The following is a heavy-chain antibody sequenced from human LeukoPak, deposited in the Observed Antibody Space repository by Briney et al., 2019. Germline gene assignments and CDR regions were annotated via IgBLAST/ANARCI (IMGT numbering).Heavy chain of an antibody. Sequence: GGSLRLSCAASGFIFSSYGMHWVRQAPGKGLEWVAFISYDGSNEYYADSVKGRFTISRDNSKNTLYLQMNSLRVEDTAVYYCAKGRNGDYAEFDCWGRGTLVTVSS. J-gene: IGHJ4*02. V-gene: IGHV3-30*18. CDR1: GFIFSSYG. CDR2: ISYDGSNE. CDR3: AKGRNGDYAEFDC. D-gene: IGHD4-17*01.